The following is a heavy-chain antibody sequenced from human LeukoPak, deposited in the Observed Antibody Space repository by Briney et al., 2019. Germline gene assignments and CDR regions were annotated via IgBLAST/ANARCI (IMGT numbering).Heavy chain of an antibody. D-gene: IGHD3-10*01. Sequence: SQTLSLTCTVSGGSISSGSYYWSWIRQPAGKGLEWIGYIYYSGSTNYNPSLKSRVTISVDTSKNQFSLKLSSVTAADTAVYYCARIFGSGSYFSPHNWFDPWGQGTLVTVSS. V-gene: IGHV4-61*09. CDR1: GGSISSGSYY. J-gene: IGHJ5*02. CDR2: IYYSGST. CDR3: ARIFGSGSYFSPHNWFDP.